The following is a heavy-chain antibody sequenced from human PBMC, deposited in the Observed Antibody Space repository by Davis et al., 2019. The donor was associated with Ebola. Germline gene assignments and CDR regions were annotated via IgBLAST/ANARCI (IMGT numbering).Heavy chain of an antibody. CDR1: GFTFGDYP. Sequence: GESLKISCVVSGFTFGDYPMNWVRQAPGKGLDWVAYISESGLTIYYSDSVKGRFTISRDDAKKSLHLEMNSLRAEDTAVYYCARGLYGMEVWGQGTTVTVSS. J-gene: IGHJ6*02. D-gene: IGHD3-22*01. CDR3: ARGLYGMEV. CDR2: ISESGLTI. V-gene: IGHV3-48*03.